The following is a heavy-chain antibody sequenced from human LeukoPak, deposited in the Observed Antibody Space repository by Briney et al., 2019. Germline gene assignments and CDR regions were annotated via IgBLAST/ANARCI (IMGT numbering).Heavy chain of an antibody. CDR1: GFTFDDYA. J-gene: IGHJ4*02. CDR2: ISWNSGSI. CDR3: AKDKSTDYYDSSGSFDY. D-gene: IGHD3-22*01. Sequence: GGSLRLSCAASGFTFDDYAMHWVRQAPGKGLEWVSGISWNSGSIGYADSVKGRFTIPRDNAKNSLYLQMNSLRAEDTALYYCAKDKSTDYYDSSGSFDYWGQGTLVTVSS. V-gene: IGHV3-9*01.